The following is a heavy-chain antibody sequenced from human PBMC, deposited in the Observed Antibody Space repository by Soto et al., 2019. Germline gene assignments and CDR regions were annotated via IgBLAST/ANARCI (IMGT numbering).Heavy chain of an antibody. CDR3: ARDPNDSSAYYHHYYYGLDV. D-gene: IGHD3-22*01. CDR1: GYTFTSYG. J-gene: IGHJ6*02. Sequence: QIPLMQSGAEVKKPGASVKVSCNASGYTFTSYGIHWVRQAPGQRLEWTGWINAGNGNTKYSEKFQGRVTITKDTPASSAYLELSSLRSEDTAVYYCARDPNDSSAYYHHYYYGLDVWGQGTTVTVSS. CDR2: INAGNGNT. V-gene: IGHV1-3*01.